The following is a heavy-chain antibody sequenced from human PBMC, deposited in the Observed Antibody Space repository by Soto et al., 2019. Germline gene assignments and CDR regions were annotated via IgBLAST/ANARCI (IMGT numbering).Heavy chain of an antibody. V-gene: IGHV3-30*18. CDR1: GFTFSSYG. J-gene: IGHJ1*01. D-gene: IGHD2-8*02. Sequence: GGSLRLSCAASGFTFSSYGMHWVRQAPGKGLEWVAVISYDGSNKYYADSVKGRFTISRDNSKNTLYLQMNSLRAEDTAVYYCAKDAGGNAEYFQHWGQGTLVTVSS. CDR2: ISYDGSNK. CDR3: AKDAGGNAEYFQH.